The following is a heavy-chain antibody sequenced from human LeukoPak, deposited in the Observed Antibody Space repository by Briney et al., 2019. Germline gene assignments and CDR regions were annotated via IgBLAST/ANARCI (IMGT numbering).Heavy chain of an antibody. CDR3: ASLTYYFDSSGYYPGYFQH. Sequence: PGGSLRLSCAASGFTFSDYYMSWIRQAPGKGLEWVSYISSSNSYTNYADSVKGRFYADSVKGRFTISRDNAMNSLYLQMNSLRAEDTAVYYCASLTYYFDSSGYYPGYFQHWGQGTLVTVSS. J-gene: IGHJ1*01. V-gene: IGHV3-11*03. CDR2: ISSSNSYT. CDR1: GFTFSDYY. D-gene: IGHD3-22*01.